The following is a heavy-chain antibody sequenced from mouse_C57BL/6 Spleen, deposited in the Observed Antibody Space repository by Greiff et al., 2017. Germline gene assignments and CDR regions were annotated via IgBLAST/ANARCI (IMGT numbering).Heavy chain of an antibody. CDR2: IYPGSGNT. D-gene: IGHD3-2*02. Sequence: QVQLQQSGAELVRPGASVKLSCKASGYTFTDYYINWVKQRPGQGLEWIARIYPGSGNTYYNEKFKGKATLTAEKSSSTAYMQLSSLTSEDSAVYFCAKTAQATSVNDAMDYWGQGTSVTVSS. CDR1: GYTFTDYY. CDR3: AKTAQATSVNDAMDY. J-gene: IGHJ4*01. V-gene: IGHV1-76*01.